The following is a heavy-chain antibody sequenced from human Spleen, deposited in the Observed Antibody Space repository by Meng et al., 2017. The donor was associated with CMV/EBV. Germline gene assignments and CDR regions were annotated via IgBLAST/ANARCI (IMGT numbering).Heavy chain of an antibody. CDR1: GFTFSSYA. V-gene: IGHV3-30*04. D-gene: IGHD4-17*01. CDR2: ISYDGSNK. J-gene: IGHJ4*02. CDR3: ARDPKDYGDYVFDY. Sequence: GESLKISCAASGFTFSSYAMHWVRQAPGKGLEWVAVISYDGSNKYYADSVKGRFTISRDNSKNTLYLQMNSLRAEDTAVYYCARDPKDYGDYVFDYWGQGTLVTVSS.